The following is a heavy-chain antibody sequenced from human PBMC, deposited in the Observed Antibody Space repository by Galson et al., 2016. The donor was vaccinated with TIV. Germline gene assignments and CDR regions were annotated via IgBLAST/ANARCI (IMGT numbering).Heavy chain of an antibody. Sequence: PALVKPTQTLTLTCTFSGFSLSSSGVAVGWIRQTPGKALEWLTFIYWDDDKRSSPSLESRLTITEDTSKNEVVLTLTNMDPADTGTYYCARYLGEVIGFDHWGQGILVSVSS. CDR3: ARYLGEVIGFDH. D-gene: IGHD3-16*02. V-gene: IGHV2-5*02. CDR1: GFSLSSSGVA. CDR2: IYWDDDK. J-gene: IGHJ4*02.